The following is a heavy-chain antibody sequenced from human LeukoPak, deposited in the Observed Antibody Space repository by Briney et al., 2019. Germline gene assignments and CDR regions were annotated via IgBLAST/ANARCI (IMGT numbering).Heavy chain of an antibody. CDR2: ISGSGGTST. D-gene: IGHD3-10*01. V-gene: IGHV3-23*01. J-gene: IGHJ4*02. CDR1: GFTFNSYA. Sequence: GGSLRLSCAASGFTFNSYAMNWVRQAPGEGLEWVSSISGSGGTSTYYADSVKGRFTISRDNSKSTLYLQMNSLRAEDTAVYYCARDSGGSVDYWGQGTLVTVSS. CDR3: ARDSGGSVDY.